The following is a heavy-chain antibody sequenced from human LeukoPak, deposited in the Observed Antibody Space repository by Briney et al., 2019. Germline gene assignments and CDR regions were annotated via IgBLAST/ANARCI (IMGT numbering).Heavy chain of an antibody. CDR3: ARDVDFDY. J-gene: IGHJ4*02. V-gene: IGHV4-39*07. CDR2: IYYSGST. Sequence: PSETLSLTCTVSGGSISSSNYYWGWIRQPPGKGLEWIDNIYYSGSTYFNPSLKSRVTISVDTSKNQFFLKLTSVTAADTAVYYCARDVDFDYWGQGTLVTVSS. CDR1: GGSISSSNYY.